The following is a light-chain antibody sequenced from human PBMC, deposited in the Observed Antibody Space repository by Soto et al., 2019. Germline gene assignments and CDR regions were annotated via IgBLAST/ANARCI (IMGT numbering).Light chain of an antibody. CDR1: SSDVGSYNL. Sequence: QSALTQPASVSGSPGQSITISCTGTSSDVGSYNLVSWYQQHPGKAPKFMIYEGTKRHSGVSNRFSGSKSGNTASLTISGLQAEDEADYYCCSYAGSRHYVFGTGTKVTVL. V-gene: IGLV2-23*01. J-gene: IGLJ1*01. CDR2: EGT. CDR3: CSYAGSRHYV.